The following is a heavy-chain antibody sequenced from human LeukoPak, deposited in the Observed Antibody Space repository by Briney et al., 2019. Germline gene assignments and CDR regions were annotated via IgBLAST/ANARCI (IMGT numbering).Heavy chain of an antibody. V-gene: IGHV3-9*01. CDR3: AKDILGKALYYFDY. CDR2: ISWNSGSI. Sequence: GGSLRLSCAASGFTFDDYAMHWVRQAPGKGLEWVSGISWNSGSIGYADSVKGRFTISRDNAKNSLYLQMNSLRAEDTALYYCAKDILGKALYYFDYWGQGTLVTVSS. CDR1: GFTFDDYA. D-gene: IGHD1-26*01. J-gene: IGHJ4*02.